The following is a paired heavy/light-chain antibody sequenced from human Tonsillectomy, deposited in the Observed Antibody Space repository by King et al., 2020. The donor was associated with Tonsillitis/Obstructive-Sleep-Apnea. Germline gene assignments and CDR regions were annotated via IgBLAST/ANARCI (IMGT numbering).Light chain of an antibody. CDR1: SSNIGAGYD. Sequence: QSVLTQPPSVSGAPGQRVTFSCTGSSSNIGAGYDVHWYQQLPGTAPKLLIYGNNNRPSGVPDRFSGSKSGTSASLAITGLQAEDEADYYCQSYDSSLSGLVFGSGTAVTVL. CDR2: GNN. CDR3: QSYDSSLSGLV. V-gene: IGLV1-40*01. J-gene: IGLJ1*01.
Heavy chain of an antibody. D-gene: IGHD3-10*01. CDR2: INHSGRT. J-gene: IGHJ6*03. CDR1: GGSFSGYY. CDR3: ASGPNGGGLDYYYMDV. Sequence: QVQLQQWGAGLLKPSETLSLTCVVYGGSFSGYYWRWIRQPPGKGLEWIGEINHSGRTIYNPSLKSRVTISGDTSRNQFSLKVTSLTAADTAVYFCASGPNGGGLDYYYMDVWGKGTTVTVSS. V-gene: IGHV4-34*02.